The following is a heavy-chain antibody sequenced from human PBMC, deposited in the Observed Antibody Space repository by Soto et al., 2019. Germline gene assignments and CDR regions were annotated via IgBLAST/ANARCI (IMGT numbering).Heavy chain of an antibody. V-gene: IGHV3-30*18. J-gene: IGHJ4*01. D-gene: IGHD5-12*01. CDR2: ISNDGSNK. CDR1: GFTLSSYG. CDR3: AKDRRYSGYGGAYYFDY. Sequence: GGSLRLSCAASGFTLSSYGMHWVRQAPGKGLEWVAVISNDGSNKYYADSVKGRFTISRDNSKNTMYLQMNSLRLEDTAVYHCAKDRRYSGYGGAYYFDYWGHGTLVTVSS.